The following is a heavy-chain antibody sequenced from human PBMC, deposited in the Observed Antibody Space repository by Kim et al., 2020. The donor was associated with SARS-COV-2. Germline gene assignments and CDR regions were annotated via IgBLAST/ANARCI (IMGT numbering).Heavy chain of an antibody. J-gene: IGHJ6*02. CDR3: ARVDCSTSCYYYGMDV. Sequence: GGSLRLSCAASGFTVSSNYMSWVRQAPGKGLEWVSVIYSGGSTYYADSVKGRFTISRGNSKNTLYLQMNSLRAEDTAVYYCARVDCSTSCYYYGMDVWGQGTTVTVSS. CDR1: GFTVSSNY. V-gene: IGHV3-53*01. CDR2: IYSGGST. D-gene: IGHD2-2*01.